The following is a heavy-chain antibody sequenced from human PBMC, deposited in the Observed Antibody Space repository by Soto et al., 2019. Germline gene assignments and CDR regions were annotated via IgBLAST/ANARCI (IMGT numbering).Heavy chain of an antibody. D-gene: IGHD4-17*01. V-gene: IGHV1-69*02. J-gene: IGHJ1*01. Sequence: ASVKVSCKASGGTFSSYTISWVRQAPGQGLEWMGRIIPILGIANYAQKFQGRVTITADKSTSTAYMELSSLRSEDTAVYYCAGKEAHDYGDQEYFQHWGQGTLVTVSS. CDR3: AGKEAHDYGDQEYFQH. CDR2: IIPILGIA. CDR1: GGTFSSYT.